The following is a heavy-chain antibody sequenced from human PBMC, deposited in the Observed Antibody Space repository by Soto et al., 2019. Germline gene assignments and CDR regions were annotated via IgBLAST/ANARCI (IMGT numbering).Heavy chain of an antibody. CDR1: GFTFSTHG. J-gene: IGHJ6*02. CDR2: TSYDGTNK. V-gene: IGHV3-30*18. CDR3: AKDLSGARWYYDALDV. Sequence: VGSLRLSGEVSGFTFSTHGMHWVRQARGKGLEWVAGTSYDGTNKYYARSVQGRFTISRENSMKTLYLQMNSLRTEDTAVYYCAKDLSGARWYYDALDVWGQGTTVTVSS. D-gene: IGHD2-15*01.